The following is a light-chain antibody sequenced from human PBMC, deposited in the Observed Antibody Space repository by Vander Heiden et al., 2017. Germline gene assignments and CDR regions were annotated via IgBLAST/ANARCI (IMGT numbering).Light chain of an antibody. CDR3: AAWDDSLSGVV. CDR1: SSNIGSNY. V-gene: IGLV1-47*01. J-gene: IGLJ3*02. CDR2: RNN. Sequence: QSVLTQPPSASGTPGQRVTLSCSGSSSNIGSNYVSWYQQLPGTAPKLLIYRNNQRPAGVPDRCSGSKSGTSASLAISGLRSEDEAHYYCAAWDDSLSGVVFGGGTKLTVL.